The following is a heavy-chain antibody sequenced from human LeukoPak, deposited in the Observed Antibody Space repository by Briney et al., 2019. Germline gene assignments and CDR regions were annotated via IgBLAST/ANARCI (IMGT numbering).Heavy chain of an antibody. J-gene: IGHJ4*02. Sequence: HPGGSLRLSRAASGFTFSSYWMHWVRRAPGKGLVWVSCINSDGSSTSYADSVKGRFTISRDNAKNTLYLQMNSLRAEDTAVYYCTRGRRGNYFDYWGQGTLVTVSS. D-gene: IGHD3-16*01. CDR3: TRGRRGNYFDY. V-gene: IGHV3-74*01. CDR2: INSDGSST. CDR1: GFTFSSYW.